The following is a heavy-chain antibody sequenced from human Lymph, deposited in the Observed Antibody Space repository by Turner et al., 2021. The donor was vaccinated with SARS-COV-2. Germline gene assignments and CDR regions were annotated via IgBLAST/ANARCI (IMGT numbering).Heavy chain of an antibody. CDR1: GFTFSGYS. CDR3: ARGPPDFPYYFDY. D-gene: IGHD2-21*02. Sequence: EVELVELGGCLVTPGECLGVSCASSGFTFSGYSMNWVRQAPGKGLEWVSSITLTRSYIYYADSVKGRLPISRDNAKNSLYMQMNSLSAKDTAVYYCARGPPDFPYYFDYWGQGTLVTVSS. CDR2: ITLTRSYI. J-gene: IGHJ4*02. V-gene: IGHV3-21*01.